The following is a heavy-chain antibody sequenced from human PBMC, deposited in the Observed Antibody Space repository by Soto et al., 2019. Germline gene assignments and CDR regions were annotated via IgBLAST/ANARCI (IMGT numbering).Heavy chain of an antibody. J-gene: IGHJ4*02. V-gene: IGHV4-59*01. CDR1: GGSISSYY. CDR3: ARDAYSSSSGAIDY. D-gene: IGHD6-6*01. CDR2: IYYSGST. Sequence: QVHLQESGPGLVKPSETLSLTCTVSGGSISSYYWSWIRQPPGKGLEWIGNIYYSGSTNYNPSLESRATISVDTSKNQLSLKLSSVTAADTAVYYCARDAYSSSSGAIDYWGQGTLVTVSS.